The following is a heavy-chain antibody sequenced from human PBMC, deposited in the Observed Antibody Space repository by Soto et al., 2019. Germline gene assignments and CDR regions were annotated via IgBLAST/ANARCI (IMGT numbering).Heavy chain of an antibody. V-gene: IGHV1-69*13. J-gene: IGHJ6*02. D-gene: IGHD1-26*01. Sequence: SVKVSCKASGGTFSSYAISWVRQAPGQGLEWMGGIIPIFGTANYAQKFQGRVTITEDESTSTAYMELSSLRSEDTAVYYCASRIPGAHYYYYGMDIWGQETTVSASS. CDR3: ASRIPGAHYYYYGMDI. CDR1: GGTFSSYA. CDR2: IIPIFGTA.